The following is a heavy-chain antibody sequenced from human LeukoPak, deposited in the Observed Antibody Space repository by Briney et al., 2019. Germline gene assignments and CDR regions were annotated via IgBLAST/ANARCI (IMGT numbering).Heavy chain of an antibody. D-gene: IGHD2-2*01. J-gene: IGHJ3*02. CDR2: INPNSGGT. CDR3: ASSYRYCSSTSCYHDAFDI. CDR1: GYTFTGYY. V-gene: IGHV1-2*02. Sequence: ASVKVSCKASGYTFTGYYMHWGRQAPGQGLEWMGWINPNSGGTNYAQKFQGSVTITRDTSISTAYMELSRLRSDDTAVYYCASSYRYCSSTSCYHDAFDIWGQGTMVTVSS.